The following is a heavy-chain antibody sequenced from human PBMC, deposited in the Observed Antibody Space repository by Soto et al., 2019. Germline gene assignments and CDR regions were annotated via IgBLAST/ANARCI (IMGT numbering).Heavy chain of an antibody. J-gene: IGHJ6*02. CDR1: GDSISSGTFY. V-gene: IGHV4-39*01. D-gene: IGHD2-15*01. Sequence: QLQLQGSGPGRVKPSETLSLTCTVSGDSISSGTFYWGWVRQSPGRGLEWIGTINYSGTTYYNPPLNSRVTISVDPSKKQFSLTLTSVTAAETAVYYCARLPDCSSGICSRGLDVWGQGTTVTVSS. CDR3: ARLPDCSSGICSRGLDV. CDR2: INYSGTT.